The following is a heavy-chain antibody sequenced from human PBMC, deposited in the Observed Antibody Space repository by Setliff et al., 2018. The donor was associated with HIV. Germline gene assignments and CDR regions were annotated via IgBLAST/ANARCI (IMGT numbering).Heavy chain of an antibody. CDR1: GGSILSGGYY. J-gene: IGHJ4*02. D-gene: IGHD3-16*01. Sequence: SETLSLTCSVSGGSILSGGYYWSWIRQHPGRGLEWIGYIYYSGTTTYNPSLKSRATISLDSSMNQFSLKVSSVTAADTAVYYCASLSTRDYVNLEYFDYWGQGILVTVSS. CDR2: IYYSGTT. V-gene: IGHV4-31*03. CDR3: ASLSTRDYVNLEYFDY.